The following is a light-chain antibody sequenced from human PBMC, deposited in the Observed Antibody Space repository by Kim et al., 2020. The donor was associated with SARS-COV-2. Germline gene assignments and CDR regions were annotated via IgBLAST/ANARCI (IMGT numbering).Light chain of an antibody. CDR2: DAS. J-gene: IGKJ1*01. V-gene: IGKV3-11*01. CDR3: QQRSNWPPWT. CDR1: QIVSSY. Sequence: SPGERPTLSCRASQIVSSYLAWYQQKPGQAPRLLIYDASNRATGIPARFSGSGSGTDFTLTISSLEPEDFAVYYCQQRSNWPPWTFGQGTKVEIK.